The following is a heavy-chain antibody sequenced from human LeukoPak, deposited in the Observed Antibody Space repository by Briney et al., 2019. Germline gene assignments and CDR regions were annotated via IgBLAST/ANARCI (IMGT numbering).Heavy chain of an antibody. V-gene: IGHV3-23*01. CDR3: AKGTYYYGSGSSQGEDY. D-gene: IGHD3-10*01. J-gene: IGHJ4*02. CDR1: GFTFSSYA. Sequence: GGSLRLSCAASGFTFSSYAMSWVRQAPGKGLEWVSAISGSGGSTYYADSVKGRFTISRDNSKNTLYLQMNSLRAEDTAVYYCAKGTYYYGSGSSQGEDYWGQGTLVTVSS. CDR2: ISGSGGST.